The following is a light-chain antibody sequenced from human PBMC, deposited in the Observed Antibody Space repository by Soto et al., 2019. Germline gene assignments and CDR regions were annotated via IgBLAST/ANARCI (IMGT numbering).Light chain of an antibody. CDR3: QLYAASLRT. J-gene: IGKJ1*01. CDR1: QGVSNNY. CDR2: AAS. Sequence: EIVLTQSPGTLSLSPRDRVTLSCRASQGVSNNYVAWYQHRPGQAPRLLIYAASSRAPGIPDRFSGSGSGTDFTRTISRLVPEDFAVYYCQLYAASLRTFVQGTQVEV. V-gene: IGKV3-20*01.